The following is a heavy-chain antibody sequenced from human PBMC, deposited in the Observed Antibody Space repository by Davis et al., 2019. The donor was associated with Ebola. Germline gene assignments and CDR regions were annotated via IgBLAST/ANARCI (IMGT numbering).Heavy chain of an antibody. J-gene: IGHJ6*04. CDR3: ARDLGRVQVYGMDV. Sequence: GESLKISCAASGFTFSSYSMNWVRQAPGKGLEWVSSISSSSSYIYYADSVKGRFTISRDNAKNSLYLQMNSLRAEDTAVYYCARDLGRVQVYGMDVWGKGTTVTVSS. D-gene: IGHD1-1*01. V-gene: IGHV3-21*01. CDR2: ISSSSSYI. CDR1: GFTFSSYS.